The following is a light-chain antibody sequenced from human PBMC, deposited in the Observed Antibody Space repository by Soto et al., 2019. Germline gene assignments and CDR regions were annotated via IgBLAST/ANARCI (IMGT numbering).Light chain of an antibody. CDR3: SSYTSSSTLV. V-gene: IGLV2-14*01. CDR1: SSDVGGYNY. CDR2: DVS. Sequence: QSALTQPASVSRSPGQSITISCTGTSSDVGGYNYVSWYQQHPGTAPKLMIYDVSNRPSGVSNRFSGSKSGNTASLTISGLQAEDESDYYCSSYTSSSTLVFGTGTKLTVL. J-gene: IGLJ1*01.